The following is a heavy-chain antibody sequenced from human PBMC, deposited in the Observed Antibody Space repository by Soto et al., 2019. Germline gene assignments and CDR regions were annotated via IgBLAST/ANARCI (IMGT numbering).Heavy chain of an antibody. CDR1: GYTFPSYD. CDR3: ARGAPANYYGMDV. V-gene: IGHV1-8*01. CDR2: MKPNRGNT. Sequence: GASVKVSCKASGYTFPSYDINWVRQAPGQGLEWMGWMKPNRGNTGYAQKFQGRVTMTRNTSISTAYMELSRLRSDDTAVYYCARGAPANYYGMDVWGQGTTVTVSS. J-gene: IGHJ6*02.